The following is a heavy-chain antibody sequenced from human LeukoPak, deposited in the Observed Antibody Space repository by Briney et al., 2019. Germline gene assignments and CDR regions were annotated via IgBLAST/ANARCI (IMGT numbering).Heavy chain of an antibody. J-gene: IGHJ4*02. D-gene: IGHD2-15*01. CDR1: GVTFSRYW. CDR2: IKNDWSST. Sequence: EGSLRLSCAASGVTFSRYWMHWVRQAPGKGLVWVSRIKNDWSSTTYADAVKGRFTISRDNAKNTLYLQMNSLRAEDTAVYYCVREPYCSGGSCYTSGFDCWGQGTLVTVSS. CDR3: VREPYCSGGSCYTSGFDC. V-gene: IGHV3-74*01.